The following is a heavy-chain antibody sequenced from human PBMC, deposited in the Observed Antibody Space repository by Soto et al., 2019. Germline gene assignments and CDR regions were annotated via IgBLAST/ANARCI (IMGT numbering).Heavy chain of an antibody. V-gene: IGHV1-69*04. CDR3: ARDSPAATVTTYWYFDL. D-gene: IGHD4-4*01. CDR1: GGTFSSYA. J-gene: IGHJ2*01. Sequence: SVKVSCKASGGTFSSYAISWVRQAPGQGLEWMGRIIPILGIANYAQKFQGRVTITADKSTSTAYMELSSLRSEDTAVYYCARDSPAATVTTYWYFDLWGRGTLVTVSS. CDR2: IIPILGIA.